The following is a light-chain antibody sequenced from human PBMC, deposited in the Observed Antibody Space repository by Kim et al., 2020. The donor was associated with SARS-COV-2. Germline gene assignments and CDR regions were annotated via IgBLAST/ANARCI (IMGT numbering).Light chain of an antibody. CDR3: QQSDTFPLT. V-gene: IGKV1D-12*01. Sequence: DIQMTQSPSSVSASVGDRVTITCRASQDINRWLAWFQQKPGKAPKLLIYSASTLQGGVPSRFSGSGSGTFFTLTISDLQPEDFATSYCQQSDTFPLTFGGGTKVDIK. J-gene: IGKJ4*01. CDR2: SAS. CDR1: QDINRW.